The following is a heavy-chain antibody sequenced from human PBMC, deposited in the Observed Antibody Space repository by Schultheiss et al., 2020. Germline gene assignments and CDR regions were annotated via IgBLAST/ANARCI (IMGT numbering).Heavy chain of an antibody. CDR3: ALTTVTTGWFDP. CDR1: GYSFTSYW. Sequence: GGSLRLSCKGSGYSFTSYWIGWVRQMPGKGLEWMGIIYPGDSDTRYSPSFQGQVTISADKSISTAYLQWSSLKASDTAMYYCALTTVTTGWFDPWGQGTLVTVSS. CDR2: IYPGDSDT. D-gene: IGHD4-17*01. V-gene: IGHV5-51*01. J-gene: IGHJ5*02.